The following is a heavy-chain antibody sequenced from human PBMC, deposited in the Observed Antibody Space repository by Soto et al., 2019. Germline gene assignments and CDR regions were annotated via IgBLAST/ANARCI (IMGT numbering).Heavy chain of an antibody. D-gene: IGHD6-6*01. CDR2: IYYSGST. V-gene: IGHV4-39*01. CDR1: CGSISSSSYY. CDR3: ARLVTGARRFDY. J-gene: IGHJ4*02. Sequence: SETLSLTCTVSCGSISSSSYYWGWIRQPPGKGLEWIGSIYYSGSTYYNPSLKSRVTISVDTSKNQFSLKLSSVTAADTAVYYCARLVTGARRFDYWGQGTLVTVS.